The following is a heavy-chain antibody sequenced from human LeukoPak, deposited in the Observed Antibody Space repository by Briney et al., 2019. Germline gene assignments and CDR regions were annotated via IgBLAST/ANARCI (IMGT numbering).Heavy chain of an antibody. J-gene: IGHJ4*02. D-gene: IGHD2-15*01. Sequence: PGGSLRLSCAVSGFTFSNYYMSWVSQAPGKGLEWVANINQVGTETFYVDSVKGRFTISRDNAKNSLYLQMSSLRAEDTAVYYCAQLLLRGPTAWGQGTLVTVSS. CDR3: AQLLLRGPTA. V-gene: IGHV3-7*01. CDR1: GFTFSNYY. CDR2: INQVGTET.